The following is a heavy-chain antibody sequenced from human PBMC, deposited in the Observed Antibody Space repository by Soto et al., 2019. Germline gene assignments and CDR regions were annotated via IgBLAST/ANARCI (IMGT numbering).Heavy chain of an antibody. CDR2: SIPIFGTT. Sequence: QVQVVQSGAEVKEPGSTVKVSCKASGDTFNTYAISWVRQAPGQGLEWLGGSIPIFGTTNYAQTLEGRITIIADKSTSKAYVEMSSLRSEDTAVYYCARSECPKGVCYTLVDHYYSGFDFWGQGTTVIVSS. V-gene: IGHV1-69*06. CDR3: ARSECPKGVCYTLVDHYYSGFDF. D-gene: IGHD2-8*01. CDR1: GDTFNTYA. J-gene: IGHJ6*02.